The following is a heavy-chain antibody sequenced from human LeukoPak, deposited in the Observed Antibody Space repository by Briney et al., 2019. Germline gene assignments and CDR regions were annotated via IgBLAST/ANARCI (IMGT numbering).Heavy chain of an antibody. CDR1: GGTFSSYA. J-gene: IGHJ3*02. D-gene: IGHD1-26*01. V-gene: IGHV1-69*05. CDR2: IIPIFGTA. Sequence: SVNVSCEASGGTFSSYAISWVRQAPGQGLEWMGGIIPIFGTANYAQKFQGRVTITTDESTSTAYMELSSLRSDDTAMYFCARVHRWMGEIRLGDSASDIWGQGTMVIVSS. CDR3: ARVHRWMGEIRLGDSASDI.